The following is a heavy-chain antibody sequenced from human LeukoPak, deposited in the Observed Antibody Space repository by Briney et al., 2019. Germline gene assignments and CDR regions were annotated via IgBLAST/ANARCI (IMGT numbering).Heavy chain of an antibody. Sequence: ASVKVSCKASGYTFTSYGLSWVRQAPGQGLEWMGWISAYNGNTNYAQNLQGRFTMTTDTSTSTAYMEMRSLRCDDTAVYYCARTGYRYGFSEYWGQGTLVTVSS. CDR3: ARTGYRYGFSEY. D-gene: IGHD5-18*01. CDR1: GYTFTSYG. V-gene: IGHV1-18*01. J-gene: IGHJ4*02. CDR2: ISAYNGNT.